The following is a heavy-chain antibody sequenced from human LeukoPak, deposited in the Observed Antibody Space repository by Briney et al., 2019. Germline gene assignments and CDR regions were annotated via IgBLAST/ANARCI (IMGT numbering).Heavy chain of an antibody. J-gene: IGHJ4*02. CDR3: ARDGPVATISGYFDY. V-gene: IGHV4-39*07. D-gene: IGHD5-12*01. CDR2: IYYSGST. Sequence: KASKTLSLTCTVSGGSISSSSYYWGWIRQPPGKGLEWIGSIYYSGSTYYNPSLKSRVTISVDTSKNQFSLKLSSVTAADTAVYYCARDGPVATISGYFDYWGQGTLVTVSS. CDR1: GGSISSSSYY.